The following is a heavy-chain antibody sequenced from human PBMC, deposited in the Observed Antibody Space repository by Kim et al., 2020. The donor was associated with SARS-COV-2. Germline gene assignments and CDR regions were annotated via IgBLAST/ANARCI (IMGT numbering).Heavy chain of an antibody. D-gene: IGHD3-9*01. CDR3: ARSPQGYDILTGYDPDAFDI. CDR2: IYYSGST. J-gene: IGHJ3*02. Sequence: SETLSRTCTVSGGSVSSGGYYWSWIRQHPGKGLEWIGYIYYSGSTYYNPSLKSRVTISVDTSKNQFSLKLSSVTAADTAVYYCARSPQGYDILTGYDPDAFDIWGQGTMVTVSS. CDR1: GGSVSSGGYY. V-gene: IGHV4-31*03.